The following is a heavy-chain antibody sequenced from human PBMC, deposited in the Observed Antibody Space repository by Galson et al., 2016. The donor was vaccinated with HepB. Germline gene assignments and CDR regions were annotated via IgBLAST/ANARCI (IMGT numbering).Heavy chain of an antibody. CDR2: LSTSRSYI. V-gene: IGHV3-21*01. CDR3: ARAAGHGHYGSGSRFDY. Sequence: SLRLSCAASGFTFKSYSMNWVRQAPGKGLEWVSYLSTSRSYIFYADSVKGRFTISRDNAKNSLQLQMNSLRADDTAVYYCARAAGHGHYGSGSRFDYWGQGTLVTVSS. CDR1: GFTFKSYS. D-gene: IGHD3-10*01. J-gene: IGHJ4*02.